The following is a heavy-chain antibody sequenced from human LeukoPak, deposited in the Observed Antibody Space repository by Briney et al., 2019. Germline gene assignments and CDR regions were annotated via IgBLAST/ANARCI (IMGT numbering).Heavy chain of an antibody. V-gene: IGHV3-23*01. J-gene: IGHJ3*02. D-gene: IGHD4-17*01. CDR3: AKDRLWYGDYEGSDDAFDI. CDR1: GFTFSSHA. Sequence: GGSLRLSCTPSGFTFSSHAMSWVRQAPGKGLEWVSGISGNGAGTYYGDSVKGRFTISRDNSKNTLYLQMNSLRAEDTAVYYCAKDRLWYGDYEGSDDAFDIWGQGTMVTVSS. CDR2: ISGNGAGT.